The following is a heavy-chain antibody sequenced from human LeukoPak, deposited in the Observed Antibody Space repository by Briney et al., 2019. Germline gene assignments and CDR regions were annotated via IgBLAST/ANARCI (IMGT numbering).Heavy chain of an antibody. CDR1: GFTFDDYG. V-gene: IGHV3-20*04. Sequence: PGGSLRLSCAASGFTFDDYGMSWVRQAPGKGLEWVSGINWNGGSTGYADSVKGRFTISRDNAKNSLYLQMNSLRAEDTALYYCARVHSSRLFGAFDIWGQGTMVTVSS. CDR2: INWNGGST. CDR3: ARVHSSRLFGAFDI. D-gene: IGHD6-13*01. J-gene: IGHJ3*02.